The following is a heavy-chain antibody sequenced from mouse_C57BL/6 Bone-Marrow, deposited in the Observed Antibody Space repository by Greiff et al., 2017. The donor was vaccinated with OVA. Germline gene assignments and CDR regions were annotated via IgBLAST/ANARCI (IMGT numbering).Heavy chain of an antibody. J-gene: IGHJ4*01. CDR2: ISYDGSN. D-gene: IGHD1-1*01. V-gene: IGHV3-6*01. CDR3: ARDYYGSREF. Sequence: EVKLQESGPGLVKPSQSLSLTCSVTGYSITSGYYWNWIRQFPGNKLEWMGYISYDGSNNYNPSLKNRISITRDTSKNQFFLKLNSVTTEDTATYYCARDYYGSREFGGQGTSVTVSS. CDR1: GYSITSGYY.